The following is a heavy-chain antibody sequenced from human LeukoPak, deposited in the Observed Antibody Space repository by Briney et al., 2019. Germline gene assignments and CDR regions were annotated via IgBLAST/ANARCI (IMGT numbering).Heavy chain of an antibody. D-gene: IGHD4-17*01. J-gene: IGHJ4*02. V-gene: IGHV4-39*01. CDR1: GGSISSSSYY. CDR2: IYYSGST. Sequence: SETLSLTCTVSGGSISSSSYYWGWIRQPPGKGLEWIGSIYYSGSTYYNPSLKSRVTISVDTSKNQFSLKLSPVTAADTAVYYCARHRNEYDYGDYQVIDYWGQGTLVTVSS. CDR3: ARHRNEYDYGDYQVIDY.